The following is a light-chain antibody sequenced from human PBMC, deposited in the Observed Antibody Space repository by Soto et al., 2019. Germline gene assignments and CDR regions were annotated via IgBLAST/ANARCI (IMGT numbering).Light chain of an antibody. CDR2: GAS. J-gene: IGKJ1*01. V-gene: IGKV3-20*01. CDR1: QSVSSSY. Sequence: EIVLTQSPGTLSLSPGERATLSCRASQSVSSSYLAWYQQKPGQAPRLLIYGASSRATGIPDRFSGSGSGTDFTLTISSLQPEDFASYYCQQYNSYSTFGQGTKVDI. CDR3: QQYNSYST.